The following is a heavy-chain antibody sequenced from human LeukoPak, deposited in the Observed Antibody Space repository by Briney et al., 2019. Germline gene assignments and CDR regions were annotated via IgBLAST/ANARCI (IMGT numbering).Heavy chain of an antibody. CDR3: ASMTTVTTSYYFDY. CDR2: IWYDGSNK. V-gene: IGHV3-33*01. Sequence: GGSLRLSCAASGFTFSSYGMHWVRQAPGKELEWVAVIWYDGSNKYYADSVKGRFTISRDNSKNTLYLQMNSLRAEDTAVYYCASMTTVTTSYYFDYWGQGTLVTVSS. D-gene: IGHD4-17*01. CDR1: GFTFSSYG. J-gene: IGHJ4*02.